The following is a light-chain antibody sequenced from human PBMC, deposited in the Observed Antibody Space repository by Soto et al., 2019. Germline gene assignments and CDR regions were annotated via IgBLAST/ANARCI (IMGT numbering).Light chain of an antibody. J-gene: IGKJ3*01. CDR1: QSVSSN. CDR3: QQRSNWRVT. V-gene: IGKV3-11*01. CDR2: GAS. Sequence: EIVMTQSPATLSVSPGERATLSCRASQSVSSNLAWYQQKPGQAPRLLIYGASNRATGIPARFSGSGSGTDFTLTISSLEPEDFAVYYCQQRSNWRVTFGPGTKVDIK.